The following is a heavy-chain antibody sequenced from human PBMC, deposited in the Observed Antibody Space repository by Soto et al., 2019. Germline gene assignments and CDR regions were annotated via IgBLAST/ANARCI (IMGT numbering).Heavy chain of an antibody. CDR1: GGSISSGGYS. CDR2: MYHSGST. CDR3: ARVPDY. J-gene: IGHJ4*02. V-gene: IGHV4-30-2*01. Sequence: QLQLQESGSGLVKPSQTLSLTCAVSGGSISSGGYSWSWIRQPPGKGLEWIGYMYHSGSTYYNPSLKGRVTISIDRSKNQFSLQPSYVTAADTPVYYRARVPDYWGQGTLVTVYS. D-gene: IGHD2-2*01.